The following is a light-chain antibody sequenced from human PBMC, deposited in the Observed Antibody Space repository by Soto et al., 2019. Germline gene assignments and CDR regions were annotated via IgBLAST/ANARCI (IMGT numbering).Light chain of an antibody. Sequence: AIPLTQSPSSLSASVGDRVTITCRASQAIRSALGWYQQRPGKVPKLLIYAASTLQRGVPSRFSGSGFGTDFTLTISSLQPEDFATYYCQQYHRYSRTFGQGTKVEIK. CDR1: QAIRSA. J-gene: IGKJ1*01. CDR2: AAS. V-gene: IGKV1-6*01. CDR3: QQYHRYSRT.